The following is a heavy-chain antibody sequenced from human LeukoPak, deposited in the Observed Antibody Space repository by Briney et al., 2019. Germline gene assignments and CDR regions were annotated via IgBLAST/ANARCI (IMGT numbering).Heavy chain of an antibody. V-gene: IGHV4-59*01. J-gene: IGHJ4*02. CDR1: GGPISSYY. D-gene: IGHD3-10*01. CDR3: AREVSYGSGSFADY. CDR2: IYYTGST. Sequence: PSETLSLTCTVSGGPISSYYWSWIRQPPGKGLEWIGYIYYTGSTNYNPSLKSRVTISVDTSKKQFSLKLSSVSAADTAVYYCAREVSYGSGSFADYWGQGTLVTVSS.